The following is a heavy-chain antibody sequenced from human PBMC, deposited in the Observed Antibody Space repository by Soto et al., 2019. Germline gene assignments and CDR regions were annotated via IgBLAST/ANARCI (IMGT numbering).Heavy chain of an antibody. CDR3: ARQTAPWGFDF. Sequence: QVELKESGPGLVKPSETLSLTCTVSGGSVSSGGFYYHWIRQPPGKGLEWIGYVYYGGFTNYSPSLKSRLTISVDTSTTRISLNLSSVTSVDTAVYSCARQTAPWGFDFWGQGNSVTVSS. CDR1: GGSVSSGGFY. D-gene: IGHD7-27*01. CDR2: VYYGGFT. V-gene: IGHV4-61*08. J-gene: IGHJ5*01.